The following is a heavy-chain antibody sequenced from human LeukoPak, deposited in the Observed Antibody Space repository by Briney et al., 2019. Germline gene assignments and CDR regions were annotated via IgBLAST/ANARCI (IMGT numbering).Heavy chain of an antibody. V-gene: IGHV3-30*02. CDR2: IRYDGSNK. J-gene: IGHJ4*02. D-gene: IGHD4-23*01. Sequence: PGGSLRLSCAASGFTFSSYGMHWVRQAPGKGLEWVAFIRYDGSNKYYADSLKGRFTISRDNSKNTLYLQMNSLRAEDTAVYYCAKDRDYGGSDLGCWGQGTLVTVSS. CDR1: GFTFSSYG. CDR3: AKDRDYGGSDLGC.